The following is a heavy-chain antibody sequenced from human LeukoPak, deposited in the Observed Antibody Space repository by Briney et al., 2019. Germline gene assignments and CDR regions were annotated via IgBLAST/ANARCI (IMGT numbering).Heavy chain of an antibody. J-gene: IGHJ4*02. D-gene: IGHD6-13*01. V-gene: IGHV3-30*18. Sequence: XVAXISYDGSNKYYADSVKGRFTISRDNSKNTLYLQMNSLRAEDTAVYYCAKGTWAAAGTSFDYWGQGTLVTVSS. CDR3: AKGTWAAAGTSFDY. CDR2: ISYDGSNK.